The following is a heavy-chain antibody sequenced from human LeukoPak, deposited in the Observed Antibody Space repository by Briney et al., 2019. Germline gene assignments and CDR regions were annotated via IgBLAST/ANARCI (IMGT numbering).Heavy chain of an antibody. D-gene: IGHD5-18*01. CDR3: ARHSPRGYSYALNWFDP. Sequence: GESLKIPCKGSGYSFTSYWIGWVRQMPGKGLEWMGIIYPGDSDTRYSPSFQGQVTISADKPISTAYLQWSSLKASDTAMYYCARHSPRGYSYALNWFDPWGQGTLVTVSS. CDR1: GYSFTSYW. CDR2: IYPGDSDT. V-gene: IGHV5-51*01. J-gene: IGHJ5*02.